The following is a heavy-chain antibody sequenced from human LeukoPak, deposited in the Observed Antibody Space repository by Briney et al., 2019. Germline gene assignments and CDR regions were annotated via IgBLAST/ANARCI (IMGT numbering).Heavy chain of an antibody. J-gene: IGHJ4*02. V-gene: IGHV3-23*01. D-gene: IGHD6-19*01. Sequence: GGSLRLSCAASGFTFSSYAMSWVRQAPGKGLEWVSAISGSGGSTYYADSVTGRFTISRDNSKNTLYLQMNSLRAEDTAVYYCAKASSGQTARYFDYWGQGTLVTVSS. CDR3: AKASSGQTARYFDY. CDR2: ISGSGGST. CDR1: GFTFSSYA.